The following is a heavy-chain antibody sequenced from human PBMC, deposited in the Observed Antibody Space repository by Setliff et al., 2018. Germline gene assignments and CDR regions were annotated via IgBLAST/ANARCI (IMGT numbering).Heavy chain of an antibody. D-gene: IGHD2-2*01. CDR2: ISSSSSTV. V-gene: IGHV3-48*01. CDR1: GFTFRSYS. J-gene: IGHJ4*02. Sequence: PGGSLRLSCAASGFTFRSYSMKWVRQAPGKGLEWVSYISSSSSTVYYADSVKGRFTISRDNAKNLLYPQMNSLRAEDTAVYYCARTQVVPASTYSIDYWGQGTLVTVSS. CDR3: ARTQVVPASTYSIDY.